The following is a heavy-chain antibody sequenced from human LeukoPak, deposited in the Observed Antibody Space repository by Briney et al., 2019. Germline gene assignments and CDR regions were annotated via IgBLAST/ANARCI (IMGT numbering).Heavy chain of an antibody. CDR2: IKQDGSEK. J-gene: IGHJ2*01. CDR1: GFTFNGYW. V-gene: IGHV3-7*01. CDR3: AREGSRYDILTGYYMRRWYFDL. D-gene: IGHD3-9*01. Sequence: GGSLRLSCAASGFTFNGYWMSWVRQAPGKGLEWVANIKQDGSEKYYVDSVKGRFTISRDNAKNSLYLQMNSLRAEDTAVYYCAREGSRYDILTGYYMRRWYFDLWGRGTLVTVSS.